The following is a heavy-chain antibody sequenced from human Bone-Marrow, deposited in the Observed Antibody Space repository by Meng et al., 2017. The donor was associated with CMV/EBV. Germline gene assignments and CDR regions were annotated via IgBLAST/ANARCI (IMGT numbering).Heavy chain of an antibody. CDR3: ARGKKFGSGYRHLIFDD. CDR1: GFTFSSYS. V-gene: IGHV3-21*01. J-gene: IGHJ4*02. Sequence: GESLKISCAASGFTFSSYSMNWVRQAPGKGLEWVSSISSSSSYIYYADSVKGRFTISRDNAKNSLYLQMNSLRAEDTAVYYCARGKKFGSGYRHLIFDDWGQGTLVTVSS. D-gene: IGHD3-3*01. CDR2: ISSSSSYI.